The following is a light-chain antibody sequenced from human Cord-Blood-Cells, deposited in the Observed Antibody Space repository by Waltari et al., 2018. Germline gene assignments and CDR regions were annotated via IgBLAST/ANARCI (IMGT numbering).Light chain of an antibody. CDR1: SSDVGGYNY. CDR3: DSYAGRYPYV. J-gene: IGLJ1*01. V-gene: IGLV2-11*01. Sequence: QSALTQPRSVSGSPGQSVTISCTGTSSDVGGYNYVSWYQQHPGKAPKLMIYEVSKRPSGVPDRFSGSKSGQPSPLANSWVQAGDEAEYFCDSYAGRYPYVFGTGTKVTVL. CDR2: EVS.